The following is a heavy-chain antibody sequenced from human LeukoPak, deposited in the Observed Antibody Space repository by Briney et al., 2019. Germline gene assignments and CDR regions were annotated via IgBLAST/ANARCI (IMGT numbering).Heavy chain of an antibody. Sequence: GGSLRLSCAASGFTFSSYEMNWVRQAPGKGLEWVSYISSSGSTIYYADSVKGRFTISRDNAKNSLYLQMNSLRAEDTAVYYCAKDMVRGSPRYRGYANLGGFFDIWGQGTMVTVSS. CDR1: GFTFSSYE. CDR2: ISSSGSTI. V-gene: IGHV3-48*03. CDR3: AKDMVRGSPRYRGYANLGGFFDI. J-gene: IGHJ3*02. D-gene: IGHD3-10*01.